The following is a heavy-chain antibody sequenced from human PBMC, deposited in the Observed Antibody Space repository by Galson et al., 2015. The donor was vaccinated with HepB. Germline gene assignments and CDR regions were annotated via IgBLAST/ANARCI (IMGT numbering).Heavy chain of an antibody. Sequence: SLRLSCAASGFTFSSYAMSWVRQVPGKGLEWVSGISGSGTSTYYADSVKGRFTISRDNSKNTLYLQMNSLRVEETAVYYCAKEESSGTIYRKYYFDYWGQGTLVTVSS. D-gene: IGHD1-26*01. V-gene: IGHV3-23*01. CDR2: ISGSGTST. J-gene: IGHJ4*02. CDR3: AKEESSGTIYRKYYFDY. CDR1: GFTFSSYA.